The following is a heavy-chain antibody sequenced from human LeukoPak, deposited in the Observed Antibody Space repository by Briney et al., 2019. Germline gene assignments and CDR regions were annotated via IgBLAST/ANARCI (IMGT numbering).Heavy chain of an antibody. V-gene: IGHV5-51*01. D-gene: IGHD3-22*01. CDR1: GYSFTSYW. CDR3: ARQAYYYDSSGYLLYFDY. Sequence: GESLKISCKGSGYSFTSYWIGWVRQMPGKGLEWMGIIYPGDSDTRYSPSFQGQVTISADKPISTAYLQWSSLKASDTAMYYCARQAYYYDSSGYLLYFDYWGQGTLVTVPS. CDR2: IYPGDSDT. J-gene: IGHJ4*02.